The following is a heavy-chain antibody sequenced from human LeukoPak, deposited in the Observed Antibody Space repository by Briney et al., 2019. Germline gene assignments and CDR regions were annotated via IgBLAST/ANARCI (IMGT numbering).Heavy chain of an antibody. D-gene: IGHD6-13*01. CDR3: ARDLSSSWPPVYYYYGMDV. Sequence: PGRSLRLSCAASGFTFSNYGMHWVRQVPGKGLEWVAAIWFDGIRKYYADSVKGRLTISRDNAKNTLYLQMNSLRAEDTAVYYCARDLSSSWPPVYYYYGMDVWGQGTTVTVSS. J-gene: IGHJ6*02. CDR1: GFTFSNYG. V-gene: IGHV3-33*01. CDR2: IWFDGIRK.